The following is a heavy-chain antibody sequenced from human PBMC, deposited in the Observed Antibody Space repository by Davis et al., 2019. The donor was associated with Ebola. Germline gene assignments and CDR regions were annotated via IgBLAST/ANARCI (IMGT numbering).Heavy chain of an antibody. D-gene: IGHD6-13*01. CDR2: IYYSGST. CDR1: GGSISSSSYY. J-gene: IGHJ6*02. Sequence: SETLSLTCTVSGGSISSSSYYWGWIRQPPGKGLEWIGRIYYSGSTYYNPSLKSRVTISVDTSKNQFSLKLSSVTAADTAVYYWARLGGSSWYHYYGMDVWGQGTTVTVSS. V-gene: IGHV4-39*01. CDR3: ARLGGSSWYHYYGMDV.